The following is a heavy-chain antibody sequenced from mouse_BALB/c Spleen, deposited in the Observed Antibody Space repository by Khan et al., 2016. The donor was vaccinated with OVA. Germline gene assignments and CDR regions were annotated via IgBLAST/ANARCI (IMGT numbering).Heavy chain of an antibody. D-gene: IGHD1-2*01. J-gene: IGHJ2*01. V-gene: IGHV3-2*02. CDR3: ARTARIKY. CDR2: ISYSGST. Sequence: EVQLQESGPGLVKPSQSLSLTCTVTGYSITSGYGWNWIRQFPGNKLEWMGYISYSGSTNYNPSTKSRISLTRDTSKKQFFLQLNSVTTEDTATYYCARTARIKYWGQGTTRTVSS. CDR1: GYSITSGYG.